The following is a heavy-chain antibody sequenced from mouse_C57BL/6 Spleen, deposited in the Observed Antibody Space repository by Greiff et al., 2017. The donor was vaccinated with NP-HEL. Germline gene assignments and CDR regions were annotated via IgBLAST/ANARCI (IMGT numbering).Heavy chain of an antibody. CDR2: IYPGDGDT. CDR1: GYAFSSYW. D-gene: IGHD2-4*01. Sequence: QVQLQQSGAELVKPGASVKISCKASGYAFSSYWMNWVKQRPGKGLEWIGQIYPGDGDTNYNGKFKGKATLTADKSSSTAYMQLSSLTSEDSAVYFCAREDLYYDYGRYFDVWGTGTTVTVSS. J-gene: IGHJ1*03. V-gene: IGHV1-80*01. CDR3: AREDLYYDYGRYFDV.